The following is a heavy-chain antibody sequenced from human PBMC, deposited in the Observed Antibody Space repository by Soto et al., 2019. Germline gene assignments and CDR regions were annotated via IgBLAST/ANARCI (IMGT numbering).Heavy chain of an antibody. CDR2: IYYSGST. CDR1: GGSISSYY. CDR3: ARHPDAFDI. J-gene: IGHJ3*02. Sequence: QVQLQESGPGLVKPSETLSLTCTVSGGSISSYYWSWIRQPPGKGLEWIGYIYYSGSTNYNPSLKSRVTISVDTSKNQFSLKLSSVTAADTAVYYCARHPDAFDIWGQGTMVTVSS. V-gene: IGHV4-59*08.